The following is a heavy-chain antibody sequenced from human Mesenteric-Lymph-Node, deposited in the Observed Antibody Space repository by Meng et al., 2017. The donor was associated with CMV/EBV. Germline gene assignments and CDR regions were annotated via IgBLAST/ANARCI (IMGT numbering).Heavy chain of an antibody. V-gene: IGHV3-30-3*01. J-gene: IGHJ4*02. CDR1: EFAFSRYA. CDR3: ARGKAGSYYGY. D-gene: IGHD1-26*01. CDR2: ISYDGSNK. Sequence: GESLKISCAASEFAFSRYAVSWVRQAPGKGLEWVAVISYDGSNKYYADSVKGRFTISRDNSKNTLYLQMNSLRAEDTAVYYCARGKAGSYYGYWGQGTLVTVSS.